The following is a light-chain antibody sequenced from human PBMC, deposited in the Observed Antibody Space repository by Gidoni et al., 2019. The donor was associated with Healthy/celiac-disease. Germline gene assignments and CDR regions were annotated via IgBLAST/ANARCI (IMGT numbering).Light chain of an antibody. CDR3: QQYYSTLPIT. CDR1: QSVLYSSNNKNY. Sequence: DIVMTQSPAPLLVSLGERPTINCKSSQSVLYSSNNKNYLAWYQQKPGQPPKLLIYWASTRESGVPDRFSGSGSGTDFTLTISSLQAEDVAVYYCQQYYSTLPITFGQGTRLEIK. CDR2: WAS. J-gene: IGKJ5*01. V-gene: IGKV4-1*01.